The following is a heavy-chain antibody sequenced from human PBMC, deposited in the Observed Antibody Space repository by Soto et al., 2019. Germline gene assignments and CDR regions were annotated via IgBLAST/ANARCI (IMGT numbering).Heavy chain of an antibody. CDR2: IYWDDDK. Sequence: QITLNESGPTVVRPTETLTLTCRFSGFSLTTSGVGVGWIRQSPGKAPEWLALIYWDDDKRYSASLKSRLTITKDTPKHLVVLTVSDLDPTDTATYYCAHRVLRTVFGLVTTTAIYFDFWGQGTPVAVSS. D-gene: IGHD3-3*01. J-gene: IGHJ4*02. CDR1: GFSLTTSGVG. CDR3: AHRVLRTVFGLVTTTAIYFDF. V-gene: IGHV2-5*02.